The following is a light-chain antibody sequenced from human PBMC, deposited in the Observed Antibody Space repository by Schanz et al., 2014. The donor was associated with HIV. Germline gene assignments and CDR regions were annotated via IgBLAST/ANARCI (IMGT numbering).Light chain of an antibody. J-gene: IGLJ2*01. CDR3: SSYTSSSHVV. Sequence: QSVLTQPASVSGSPGQSITISCTGTSSDVGGYNYPSWYQQHPGKAPKLMIYDVSNRPSGVSNRFSGSKSGNTASLTISGLQAEDEADYYCSSYTSSSHVVFGGGTKLTVL. V-gene: IGLV2-14*01. CDR1: SSDVGGYNY. CDR2: DVS.